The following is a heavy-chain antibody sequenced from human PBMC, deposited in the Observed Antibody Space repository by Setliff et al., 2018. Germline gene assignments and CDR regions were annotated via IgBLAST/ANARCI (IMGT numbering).Heavy chain of an antibody. CDR1: GVSISSSNDC. Sequence: SSETLSLTCTVSGVSISSSNDCWGWIRRPPGKGLEWVGSIYYSGSTYSSPSRKSRVTISVDTSNNQFSLKLNSVTAADTAVYCCARAGVFLWFGELLTQYYFDYWGQGNLVTVSS. J-gene: IGHJ4*02. CDR2: IYYSGST. CDR3: ARAGVFLWFGELLTQYYFDY. V-gene: IGHV4-39*07. D-gene: IGHD3-10*01.